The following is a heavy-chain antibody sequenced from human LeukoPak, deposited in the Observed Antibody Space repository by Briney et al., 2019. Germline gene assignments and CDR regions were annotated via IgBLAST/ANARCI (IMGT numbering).Heavy chain of an antibody. CDR3: ARHFTYYYDSSGYPRDAFDI. Sequence: SETLSLTCTVSGGSISSYYWSWIRQPAGKGLEWIGRIYTSGSTNYNPSLKSRVTMSVDTSKNQFSLKLSSVTAADTAVYYCARHFTYYYDSSGYPRDAFDIWGQGTMVTVSS. J-gene: IGHJ3*02. CDR2: IYTSGST. V-gene: IGHV4-4*07. CDR1: GGSISSYY. D-gene: IGHD3-22*01.